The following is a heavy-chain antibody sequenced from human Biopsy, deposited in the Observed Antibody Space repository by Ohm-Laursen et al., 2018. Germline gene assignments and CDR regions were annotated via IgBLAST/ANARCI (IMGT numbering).Heavy chain of an antibody. Sequence: GTLSLTCTVSGGSISDDYWNWIRQPPGKGLQVIGYISSGGRAKYNPSLKSRLTISLDTSKNQLSLRLSSVTAAYSAIYYCARERQFRFLEGAFDYWGQGILVTVSS. D-gene: IGHD3-3*01. V-gene: IGHV4-59*01. CDR1: GGSISDDY. J-gene: IGHJ4*02. CDR2: ISSGGRA. CDR3: ARERQFRFLEGAFDY.